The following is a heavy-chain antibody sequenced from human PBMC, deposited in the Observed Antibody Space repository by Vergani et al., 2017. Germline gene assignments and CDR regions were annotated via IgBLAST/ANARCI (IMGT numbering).Heavy chain of an antibody. J-gene: IGHJ4*02. Sequence: QVQLQQWGAGVVKPSGTLSLTCAVFGESFSSFYWSWIRQPPGKGLGWIGKINNDGNTNYNPSLESRVTVSRDTAKNQFSLNLMSVTAADTAMYYCAVRPRVNLVGGEIVTKRTFDYWSQGSLVTVSS. V-gene: IGHV4-34*02. CDR1: GESFSSFY. D-gene: IGHD3-10*01. CDR3: AVRPRVNLVGGEIVTKRTFDY. CDR2: INNDGNT.